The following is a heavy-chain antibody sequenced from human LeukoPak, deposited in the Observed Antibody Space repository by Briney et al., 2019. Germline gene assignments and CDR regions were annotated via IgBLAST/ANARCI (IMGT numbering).Heavy chain of an antibody. CDR3: ARDTAVAGIFDY. J-gene: IGHJ4*02. CDR2: IYTSGST. CDR1: GGSISSYY. V-gene: IGHV4-4*07. D-gene: IGHD6-19*01. Sequence: SETLSLTCTVSGGSISSYYWSWIRQPAGKGLELIGRIYTSGSTNYNPSLKSRVTISVDKSKNQFSLKLSSVTAADTAVYYCARDTAVAGIFDYWGQGTLVTVSS.